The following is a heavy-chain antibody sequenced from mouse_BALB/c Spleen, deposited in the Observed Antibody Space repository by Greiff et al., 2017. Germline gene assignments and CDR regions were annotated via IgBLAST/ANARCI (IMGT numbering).Heavy chain of an antibody. J-gene: IGHJ2*01. CDR1: GYSITSDYA. D-gene: IGHD1-1*01. CDR3: ARGGDYYGSSDY. CDR2: ISYSGST. Sequence: EVKLMESGPGLVKPSQSLSLTCTVTGYSITSDYAWNWIRQFPGNKLEWMGYISYSGSTSYNPSLKSRISITRDTSKNQFFLQLNSVTTEDTATYYCARGGDYYGSSDYWGQGTTLTVSS. V-gene: IGHV3-2*02.